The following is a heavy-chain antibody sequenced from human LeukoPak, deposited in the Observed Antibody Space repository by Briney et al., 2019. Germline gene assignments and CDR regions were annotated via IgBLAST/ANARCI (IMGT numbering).Heavy chain of an antibody. V-gene: IGHV5-51*01. CDR2: IYPGDSDT. J-gene: IGHJ3*02. Sequence: GESLRISCKGSGYSFTSYWIGWVRQMPGKGLEWMGIIYPGDSDTRYSPSFQGQVTISADKSISTAYLQWSSLKASDTAMYYCARLRAANVHHDAFDIWGQGTMVTVSS. CDR1: GYSFTSYW. D-gene: IGHD1-1*01. CDR3: ARLRAANVHHDAFDI.